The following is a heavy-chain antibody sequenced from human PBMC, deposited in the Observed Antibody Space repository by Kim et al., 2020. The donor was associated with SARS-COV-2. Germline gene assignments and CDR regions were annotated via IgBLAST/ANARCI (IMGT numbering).Heavy chain of an antibody. J-gene: IGHJ5*02. CDR3: ARGRYYDILTGYYSVWFDP. V-gene: IGHV4-61*02. CDR1: GGSISSGSYY. CDR2: IYTSGST. D-gene: IGHD3-9*01. Sequence: SETLSLTCTVSGGSISSGSYYWSWIRQPAGKGLEWIGRIYTSGSTNYNPSLKSRVTISVDTSKNQFSLKLSSVTAADTAVYYCARGRYYDILTGYYSVWFDPWGQGTLVTVSS.